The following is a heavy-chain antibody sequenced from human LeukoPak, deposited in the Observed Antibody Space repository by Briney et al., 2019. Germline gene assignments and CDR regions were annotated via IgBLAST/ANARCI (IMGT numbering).Heavy chain of an antibody. CDR1: GFTFSSYA. CDR2: ISYDGSNK. V-gene: IGHV3-30*04. D-gene: IGHD3-10*01. CDR3: AKDYLYKGHDY. Sequence: GGSLRLSCAASGFTFSSYAMHWVRQAPGKGLEWVAVISYDGSNKYYADSVKGRFTISRDNSKNTLYLQMNSLRAEDTAVYYCAKDYLYKGHDYWGQGTLVTVSS. J-gene: IGHJ4*02.